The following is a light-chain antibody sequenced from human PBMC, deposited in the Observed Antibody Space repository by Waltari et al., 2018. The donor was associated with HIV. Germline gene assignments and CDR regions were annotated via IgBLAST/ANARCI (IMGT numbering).Light chain of an antibody. CDR1: QGISAK. CDR2: EAA. Sequence: EIVMTQSPPTLSVSPGRRVTLSCRASQGISAKVAWYQQRPGQAPRLLIYEAATRPTGIPARFSGSGSGTEFTLTISSLQSEDFATYFCQQYDSGPRGITFGQGTMLEIK. V-gene: IGKV3-15*01. CDR3: QQYDSGPRGIT. J-gene: IGKJ2*01.